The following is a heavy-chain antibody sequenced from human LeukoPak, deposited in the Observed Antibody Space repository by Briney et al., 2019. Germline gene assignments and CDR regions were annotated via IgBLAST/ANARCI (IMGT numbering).Heavy chain of an antibody. CDR2: IYDDNT. J-gene: IGHJ4*02. CDR3: AARKVRGVWFYLDY. V-gene: IGHV3-23*01. D-gene: IGHD3-10*01. CDR1: GFTFSAYA. Sequence: GGSLRLSRAASGFTFSAYAMAWVRQAPGKGLEWVSTIYDDNTYYADSVKGRFAISTDNSKNTLYLQMNSLRVEDTAVYFCAARKVRGVWFYLDYWGQGTLVTVSS.